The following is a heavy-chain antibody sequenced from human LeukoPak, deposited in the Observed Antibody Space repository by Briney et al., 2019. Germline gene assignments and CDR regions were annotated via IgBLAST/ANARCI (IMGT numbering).Heavy chain of an antibody. J-gene: IGHJ4*02. V-gene: IGHV1-18*01. D-gene: IGHD3-22*01. Sequence: ASVKVSCKASGYTFTSYSISWVRQAPRQGLEWMGWISAYNGNTNYAQKLQGRVTMTTDTSTSTAYMELRSLRSDDTAVYYCAREAPYYDSSGYSLYWGQGTLVTVSS. CDR3: AREAPYYDSSGYSLY. CDR1: GYTFTSYS. CDR2: ISAYNGNT.